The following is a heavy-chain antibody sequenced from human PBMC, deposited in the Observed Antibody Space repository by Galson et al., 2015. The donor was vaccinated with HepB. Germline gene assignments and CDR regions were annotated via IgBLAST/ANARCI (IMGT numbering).Heavy chain of an antibody. CDR3: TTDPGRGDGSGSHYYYYGMDV. CDR2: IKSKTDGGTT. Sequence: SLRLSCAASGFTFSNAWMNWVRQAPGKGLEWVGRIKSKTDGGTTDYAAPVKGRFTISRDDSKNTLYLQMNSLKTEDTAVYYCTTDPGRGDGSGSHYYYYGMDVWGQGTTVTVSS. D-gene: IGHD3-10*01. V-gene: IGHV3-15*07. J-gene: IGHJ6*02. CDR1: GFTFSNAW.